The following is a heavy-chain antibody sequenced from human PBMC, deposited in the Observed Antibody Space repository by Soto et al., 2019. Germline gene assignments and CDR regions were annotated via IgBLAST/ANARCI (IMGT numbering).Heavy chain of an antibody. J-gene: IGHJ3*02. CDR1: GGTFNNYA. V-gene: IGHV1-69*06. D-gene: IGHD1-26*01. CDR3: ARGGIGSQSYAFDI. CDR2: IIPKFSTS. Sequence: QVQLVQSGAELKKPGSSVRVSCKASGGTFNNYAVHWVRQAPGQGLEWMGGIIPKFSTSSSAQKFQGRVTMNVDSSTNKAYMGLISLRSEDTALYYCARGGIGSQSYAFDIWGQGTAVTVSS.